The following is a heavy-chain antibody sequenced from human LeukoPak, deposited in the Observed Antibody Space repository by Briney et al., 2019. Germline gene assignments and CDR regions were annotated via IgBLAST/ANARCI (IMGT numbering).Heavy chain of an antibody. CDR1: GYTFTGYY. D-gene: IGHD1-26*01. J-gene: IGHJ4*02. Sequence: LGASVKVSCKASGYTFTGYYMHWVRQAPGQGLEWMGWINPNSGGTNYAQKFQGRVTMTRDTSISTAYMELSRLRSDDTAVYYCARDLRGSYYSPADCWGQGTLVTVSS. V-gene: IGHV1-2*03. CDR2: INPNSGGT. CDR3: ARDLRGSYYSPADC.